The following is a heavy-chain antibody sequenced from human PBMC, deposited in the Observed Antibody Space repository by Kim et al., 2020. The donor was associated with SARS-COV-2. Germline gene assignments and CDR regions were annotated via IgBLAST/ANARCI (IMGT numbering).Heavy chain of an antibody. D-gene: IGHD3-16*01. Sequence: GGSLRLSCAASGFSFSSYWIHWVRQAPGKGLVWVSRINSDGSSAAYADSVRGRFTVSRDNAKNTVYVQMNSLRADDTAVYYCVRDNGLSTPFDYWGHGTL. CDR1: GFSFSSYW. CDR3: VRDNGLSTPFDY. V-gene: IGHV3-74*01. J-gene: IGHJ4*01. CDR2: INSDGSSA.